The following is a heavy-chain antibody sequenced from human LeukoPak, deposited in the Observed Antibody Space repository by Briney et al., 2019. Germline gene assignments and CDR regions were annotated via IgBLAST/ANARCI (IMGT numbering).Heavy chain of an antibody. CDR1: GFTFSSYG. J-gene: IGHJ4*02. CDR3: ARAGYSSGWYGEYYFDY. Sequence: GGSLRLSCASSGFTFSSYGKHWVRQAPGKGLEWVAVISYDGSNKYYADSVKGRFTISRDNSKNTLYLQMNSLRAEDTAVYYCARAGYSSGWYGEYYFDYWGQGTLVTVSS. CDR2: ISYDGSNK. D-gene: IGHD6-19*01. V-gene: IGHV3-30*03.